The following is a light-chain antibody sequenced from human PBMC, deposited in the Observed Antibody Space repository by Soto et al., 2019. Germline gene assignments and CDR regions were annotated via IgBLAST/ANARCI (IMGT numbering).Light chain of an antibody. CDR3: SSYTSTTTLGV. Sequence: QSVLTQPASVSGSPGQSITISCTGTSSDVGGYKYVSWYQQHPGKAPKLMIYEVRNRPSGVSSRFSGSKSGNTASLTISGLQAEGEADYYCSSYTSTTTLGVFGTGTKVTVL. J-gene: IGLJ1*01. V-gene: IGLV2-14*01. CDR1: SSDVGGYKY. CDR2: EVR.